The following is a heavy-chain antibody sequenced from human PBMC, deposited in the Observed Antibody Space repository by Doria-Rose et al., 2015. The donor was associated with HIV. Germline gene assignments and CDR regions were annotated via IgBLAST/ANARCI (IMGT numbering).Heavy chain of an antibody. CDR3: AKQAVNWFDP. CDR1: GGSVASGTPY. V-gene: IGHV4-39*01. Sequence: QVQLQESGPGLVKPSETLSLTCTVSGGSVASGTPYWDWSRQTPGQGLEWIGTIYYSETTYYNPSLSGRATISLHTSKSQYSLKLISVTAADTCVYYCAKQAVNWFDPWGQGTLVTVSS. D-gene: IGHD6-25*01. CDR2: IYYSETT. J-gene: IGHJ5*02.